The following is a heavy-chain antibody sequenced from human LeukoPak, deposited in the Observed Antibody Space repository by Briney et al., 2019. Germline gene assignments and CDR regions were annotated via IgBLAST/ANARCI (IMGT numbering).Heavy chain of an antibody. CDR1: GFTFDDYV. CDR2: ISRGSANI. V-gene: IGHV3-9*01. CDR3: ARDFCTGCNYYFYGMDV. J-gene: IGHJ6*02. Sequence: SLRLSCAASGFTFDDYVMHWVRQAPGGGLEWGSGISRGSANIGYADSVKGRFTISRDNAKNSLYLQMNSLRTEGTALYYCARDFCTGCNYYFYGMDVWGRGTTVTVSS. D-gene: IGHD2-2*01.